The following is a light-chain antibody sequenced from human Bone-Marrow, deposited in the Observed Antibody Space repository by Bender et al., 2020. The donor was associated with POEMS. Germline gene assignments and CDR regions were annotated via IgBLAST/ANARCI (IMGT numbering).Light chain of an antibody. CDR1: SSNIGGNA. V-gene: IGLV1-44*01. J-gene: IGLJ3*02. CDR3: SAWDGIMNGWV. CDR2: GND. Sequence: QTVLTQPPSASGTPVQRVTISCSGRSSNIGGNAANSWQQLPGTPPKLLIYGNDQRPSGVPDRFSGSKSGTSASLAFSGLQSEDEADYSGSAWDGIMNGWVFGGGTELTVL.